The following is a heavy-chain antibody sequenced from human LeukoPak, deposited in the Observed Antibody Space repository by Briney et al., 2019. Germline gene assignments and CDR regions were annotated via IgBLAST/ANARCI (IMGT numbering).Heavy chain of an antibody. J-gene: IGHJ4*02. Sequence: GRSLRLSCAASGFTFDDYAMHWVRQAPGKGLEWVSGISWNSGSIGYADSVKGRFTISRDNAKNSLYLQMNSLRAEDTALYYCAKDTGGPVDYWGQGTLVTVSS. CDR2: ISWNSGSI. CDR1: GFTFDDYA. V-gene: IGHV3-9*01. CDR3: AKDTGGPVDY. D-gene: IGHD3-16*01.